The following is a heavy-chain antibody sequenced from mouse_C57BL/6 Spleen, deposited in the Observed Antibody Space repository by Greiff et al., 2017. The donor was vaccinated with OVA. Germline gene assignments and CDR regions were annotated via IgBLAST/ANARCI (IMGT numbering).Heavy chain of an antibody. J-gene: IGHJ3*01. V-gene: IGHV1-76*01. CDR3: ARSNYDSFAY. D-gene: IGHD2-4*01. CDR2: IYPGSGNT. Sequence: QVQLQQSGAELVRPGASVKLSCKASGYTFTDYYINWVKQRPGQGLEWIARIYPGSGNTYYNEKFKGKATLTAEKSSSTAYMQLSSLTSEDSAVYFCARSNYDSFAYWGQGTLVTVSA. CDR1: GYTFTDYY.